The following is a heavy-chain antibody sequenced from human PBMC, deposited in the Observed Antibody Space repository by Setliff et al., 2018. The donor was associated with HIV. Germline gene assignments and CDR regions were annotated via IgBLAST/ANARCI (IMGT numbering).Heavy chain of an antibody. CDR2: ISSGGDTI. V-gene: IGHV3-11*01. J-gene: IGHJ5*02. D-gene: IGHD2-2*02. CDR1: GFTFSDYY. CDR3: AKGVKYLDP. Sequence: GGSLRLSCAASGFTFSDYYMNWIRQAPGKGLEWVSYISSGGDTIYYADSVKGRFTVSRDTSIDLLYMHMHRLIAEDTAVYYCAKGVKYLDPWGQGTLVTVSS.